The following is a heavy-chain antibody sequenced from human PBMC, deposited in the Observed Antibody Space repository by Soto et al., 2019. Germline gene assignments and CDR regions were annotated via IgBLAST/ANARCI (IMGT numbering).Heavy chain of an antibody. Sequence: EVQLVESGGGLVQPGGSLRLSCEASGFTFRNYDMHWVRQGTGKGLEWVSGISAAGDPDYADSVEGRFTISREIAQNSFFLQMNRLRVGDTAVYYCARTDRDFYGLDVWGQGTTVIVSS. CDR3: ARTDRDFYGLDV. CDR2: ISAAGDP. J-gene: IGHJ6*02. V-gene: IGHV3-13*05. CDR1: GFTFRNYD.